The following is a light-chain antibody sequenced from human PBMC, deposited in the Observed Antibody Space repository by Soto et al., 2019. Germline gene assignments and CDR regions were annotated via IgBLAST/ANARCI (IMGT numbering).Light chain of an antibody. V-gene: IGKV3-20*01. Sequence: DIVLTQSPGTLSLSPGERATLSCRATQTIIGNYLAWYQQKPGQAPRVLIHGASSRATGIPDRFSGSGSGTAFTLTISRLEPEDFAVYFCQQYGNTPPNAFGQGTKVEIK. CDR2: GAS. CDR3: QQYGNTPPNA. CDR1: QTIIGNY. J-gene: IGKJ2*01.